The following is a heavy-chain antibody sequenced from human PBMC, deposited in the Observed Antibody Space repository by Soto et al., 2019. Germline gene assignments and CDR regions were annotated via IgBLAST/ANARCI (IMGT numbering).Heavy chain of an antibody. CDR2: ISGYNGDT. CDR1: GYPFTTYG. CDR3: AKNGQPPYYYYGLDV. D-gene: IGHD2-8*01. V-gene: IGHV1-18*01. J-gene: IGHJ6*02. Sequence: ASVKVSCKASGYPFTTYGISCVRQAPGQGLEWMGWISGYNGDTNYAQKFQGRVTMTIDTSTGTAYMEVRSLTSDDTAVYYCAKNGQPPYYYYGLDVWGQGTKVTV.